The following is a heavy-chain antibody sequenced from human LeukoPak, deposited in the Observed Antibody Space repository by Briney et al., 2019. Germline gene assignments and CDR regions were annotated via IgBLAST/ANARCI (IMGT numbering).Heavy chain of an antibody. CDR2: ISYDGSNK. CDR3: ARDAQSGGSYAPFEY. J-gene: IGHJ4*02. V-gene: IGHV3-30-3*01. CDR1: GFTFSSYA. Sequence: PGRSLRLSCAASGFTFSSYAMHWVRQAPGKGLEWVAVISYDGSNKYYADSVKGRFTISRDNSKNTLYLQMNSLRAEDTAVYYCARDAQSGGSYAPFEYWGQGTLVTVSS. D-gene: IGHD1-26*01.